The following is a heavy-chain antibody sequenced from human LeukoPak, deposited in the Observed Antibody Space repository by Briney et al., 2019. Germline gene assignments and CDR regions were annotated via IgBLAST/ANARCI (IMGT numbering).Heavy chain of an antibody. D-gene: IGHD4-11*01. J-gene: IGHJ5*01. CDR3: AKDAQGVADYSNSLES. Sequence: GGSLTLSCTTSGLTFSHSGMHWVRQAPGKGREWVAAIRSDTTNMSYGDSVKGRFTISRDNSRNTIYLQMNSLRAQDMAGFYCAKDAQGVADYSNSLESWGQGTLVTVSS. CDR2: IRSDTTNM. CDR1: GLTFSHSG. V-gene: IGHV3-30*02.